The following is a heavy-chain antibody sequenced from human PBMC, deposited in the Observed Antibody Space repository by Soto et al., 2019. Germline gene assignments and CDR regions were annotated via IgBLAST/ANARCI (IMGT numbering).Heavy chain of an antibody. CDR2: IYYIGST. Sequence: QLQLQESGPGLVKPSETLSLTCTVSGGSISSSSSYWGWIRQPPGKGLEWIGSIYYIGSTYYNPSLKRRVTISVDTSKNQFSLKLRSVTAADTAVYYCARHTPAISISDHWGQGTLVTVSS. CDR3: ARHTPAISISDH. J-gene: IGHJ4*02. V-gene: IGHV4-39*01. CDR1: GGSISSSSSY. D-gene: IGHD2-15*01.